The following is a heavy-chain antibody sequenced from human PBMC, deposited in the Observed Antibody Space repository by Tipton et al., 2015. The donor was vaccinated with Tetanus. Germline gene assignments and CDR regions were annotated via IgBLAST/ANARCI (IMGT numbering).Heavy chain of an antibody. CDR3: ARGPLENEGYFDS. V-gene: IGHV4-59*10. D-gene: IGHD1-1*01. Sequence: TLSLTCAVYGGSFSNYYWTWIRQPPGKGLEWIGHIYSSGGARYNPSLKSRTTMSVDRSKSQFFLEVTSVTAADTAVYFCARGPLENEGYFDSWGQGILVTVTA. CDR1: GGSFSNYY. CDR2: IYSSGGA. J-gene: IGHJ4*02.